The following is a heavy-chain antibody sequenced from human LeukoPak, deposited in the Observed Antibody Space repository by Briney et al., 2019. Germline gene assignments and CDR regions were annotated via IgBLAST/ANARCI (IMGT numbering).Heavy chain of an antibody. CDR1: GFTFSGSA. CDR2: IRSKANSYAT. J-gene: IGHJ4*02. D-gene: IGHD3-22*01. V-gene: IGHV3-73*01. CDR3: LPTYYYDSSGYY. Sequence: GGSLRLSCAASGFTFSGSAMHWVRQASGKGLEWVGRIRSKANSYATAYAASVKGRFTISRDDSKNTAYLQMNSLITEDTAVYYCLPTYYYDSSGYYWGQGTLVTVSS.